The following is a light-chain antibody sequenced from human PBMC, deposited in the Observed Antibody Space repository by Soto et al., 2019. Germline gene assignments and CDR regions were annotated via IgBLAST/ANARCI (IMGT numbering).Light chain of an antibody. Sequence: EIVLTQSSATLSLSPGERATLSCRASQSVSSSYLAWYQQKPGQPPRLLIYGASSRATGIPDRFSGSGSGTDFTLTISSLEPEDFAVYYCQQRSSWPPTFGQGTRLEIK. CDR2: GAS. J-gene: IGKJ5*01. V-gene: IGKV3D-20*02. CDR1: QSVSSSY. CDR3: QQRSSWPPT.